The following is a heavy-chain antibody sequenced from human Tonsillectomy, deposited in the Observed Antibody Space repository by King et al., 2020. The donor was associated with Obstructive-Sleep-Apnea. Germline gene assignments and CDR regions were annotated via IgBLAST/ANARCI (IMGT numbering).Heavy chain of an antibody. Sequence: QLQESGPGLVKPSETLSLTCTVSGGSISNYYWSWIRQSPGKGLEWIGYIYATGSTEYNPSLKSRVTVSIDMSKIQFSLKLTSVTAADTAVYYCARPLDGFNPHFDYWGQGTLVTVSS. CDR3: ARPLDGFNPHFDY. CDR2: IYATGST. D-gene: IGHD5-24*01. J-gene: IGHJ4*02. V-gene: IGHV4-59*08. CDR1: GGSISNYY.